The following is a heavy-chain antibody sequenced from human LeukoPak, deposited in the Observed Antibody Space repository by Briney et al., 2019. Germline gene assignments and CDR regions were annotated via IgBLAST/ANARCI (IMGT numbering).Heavy chain of an antibody. V-gene: IGHV3-74*01. Sequence: GGSLRLSCAASGFTFNSYWMHWVRQAPGKGLVWVSRINSDGSSTSYADSVKGRFTISRDNAKNTLYLQMNSLRAEDTAVYYCARDRYSSSWYQATWGQGTLVTVSS. CDR3: ARDRYSSSWYQAT. CDR1: GFTFNSYW. D-gene: IGHD6-13*01. J-gene: IGHJ5*02. CDR2: INSDGSST.